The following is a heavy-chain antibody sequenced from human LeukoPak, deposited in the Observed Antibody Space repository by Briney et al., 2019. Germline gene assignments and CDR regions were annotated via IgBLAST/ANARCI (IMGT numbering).Heavy chain of an antibody. J-gene: IGHJ5*01. V-gene: IGHV3-23*01. Sequence: PGGSLRLSCATSGFTFGSHAMSWVRQAPGKGLEWVSSISAGGGGTSYADSVKGRITISRDNSKNTVYLQMNSLRAEDTAVYFCVKTFQYSSNWYDYWGQGILVTVSS. D-gene: IGHD6-6*01. CDR3: VKTFQYSSNWYDY. CDR1: GFTFGSHA. CDR2: ISAGGGGT.